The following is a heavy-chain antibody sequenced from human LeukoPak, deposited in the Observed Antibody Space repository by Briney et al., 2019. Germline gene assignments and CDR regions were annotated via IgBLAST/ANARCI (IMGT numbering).Heavy chain of an antibody. V-gene: IGHV1-18*01. Sequence: VASVKVSCKASGYTFTSYGISWVRQAPGQGLEWMGWISALNGNTNYAQKLQGRVTMTTDTSTSTAYMELRSLRSDDTAVYYCARIMGIDYYYGMDVWGQGTTVTVSS. D-gene: IGHD3-16*01. CDR3: ARIMGIDYYYGMDV. CDR2: ISALNGNT. CDR1: GYTFTSYG. J-gene: IGHJ6*02.